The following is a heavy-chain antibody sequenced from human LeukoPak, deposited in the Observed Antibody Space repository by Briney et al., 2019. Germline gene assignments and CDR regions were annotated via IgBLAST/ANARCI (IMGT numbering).Heavy chain of an antibody. CDR2: IHYSGTT. CDR3: TTWRSGYADY. J-gene: IGHJ4*02. D-gene: IGHD3-3*01. V-gene: IGHV4-39*05. CDR1: GGSLSSSNYH. Sequence: SETPPLTCSVSGGSLSSSNYHGGWIRQPPGKGLEWIGNIHYSGTTYYNPSLKSRVTISVDTSKNQFALKLNSVTAADTAVYYCTTWRSGYADYWGQGTLVTVSA.